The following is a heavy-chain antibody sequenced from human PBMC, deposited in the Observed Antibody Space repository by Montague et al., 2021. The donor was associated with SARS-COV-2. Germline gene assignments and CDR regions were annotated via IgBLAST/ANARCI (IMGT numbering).Heavy chain of an antibody. CDR3: ASPRKSYTAADSSFDY. J-gene: IGHJ4*02. CDR2: ISYDVSNK. Sequence: SLRLSCAASGFTFSSYAMHWVRQAPGKGLEWVAVISYDVSNKYYADSVKGRFTISRDNSKNTLYLQMNSLRAEDTAVYYCASPRKSYTAADSSFDYWGQGTLVTVSS. CDR1: GFTFSSYA. D-gene: IGHD3-22*01. V-gene: IGHV3-30-3*01.